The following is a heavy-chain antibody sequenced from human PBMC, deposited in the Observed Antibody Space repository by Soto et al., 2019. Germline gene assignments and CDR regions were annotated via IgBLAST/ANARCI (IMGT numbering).Heavy chain of an antibody. D-gene: IGHD6-19*01. CDR1: GHSLSSGYYY. CDR3: ARDWRSSCWPT. CDR2: IYFTGST. Sequence: NPSETLSLTCTVSGHSLSSGYYYWCWIRQHPGKGLEWVGFIYFTGSTLYNPSLKSRLAMSLDTSKNQFSLRLTSVTAADTAVYFCARDWRSSCWPTWGQGTLVTVSS. J-gene: IGHJ5*02. V-gene: IGHV4-31*03.